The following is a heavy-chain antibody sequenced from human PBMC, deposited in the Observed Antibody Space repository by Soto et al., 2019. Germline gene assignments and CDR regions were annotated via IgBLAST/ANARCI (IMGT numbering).Heavy chain of an antibody. CDR2: IYPGDSDT. J-gene: IGHJ6*02. D-gene: IGHD6-13*01. CDR3: ARTAAAGKYYYGMDV. V-gene: IGHV5-51*01. Sequence: PGESLKISCKGSGYSFTSYWIGWVRQTPGKGLELMGIIYPGDSDTRYSPSFQGQVTISADKSISTAYLQWSSLKASDTAMYYCARTAAAGKYYYGMDVWGQGTTVTVS. CDR1: GYSFTSYW.